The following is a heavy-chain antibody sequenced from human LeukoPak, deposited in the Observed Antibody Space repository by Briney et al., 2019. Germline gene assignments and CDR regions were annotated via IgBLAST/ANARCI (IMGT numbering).Heavy chain of an antibody. V-gene: IGHV3-33*06. CDR2: IWHDGSKT. CDR3: AKDSNDYGDYNYFDF. D-gene: IGHD4-17*01. Sequence: GGSLRLSCAASGFTFSTCHIHWVRQAPGKGLEWVALIWHDGSKTYYADSVKGRFTVSRDNSKNTLYLQMNSLRAEDTAVYYCAKDSNDYGDYNYFDFWGQGTLVTVSS. J-gene: IGHJ4*02. CDR1: GFTFSTCH.